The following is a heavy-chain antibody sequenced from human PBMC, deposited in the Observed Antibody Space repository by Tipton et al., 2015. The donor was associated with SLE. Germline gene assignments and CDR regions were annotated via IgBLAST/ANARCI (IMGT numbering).Heavy chain of an antibody. D-gene: IGHD1-14*01. CDR3: ARDLRSGGYYYYYYMDV. Sequence: TLSLTCTVSGASMTGYYWSWIRQPPGKGLEWIGYIYYSGSTNYNPSLKSRVTISVDTSKNQFSLKLSSVTAADTAVYYCARDLRSGGYYYYYYMDVWGKGTTVTVSS. CDR2: IYYSGST. J-gene: IGHJ6*03. CDR1: GASMTGYY. V-gene: IGHV4-59*01.